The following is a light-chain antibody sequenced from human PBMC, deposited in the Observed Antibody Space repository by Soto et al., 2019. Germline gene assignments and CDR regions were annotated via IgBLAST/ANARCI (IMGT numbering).Light chain of an antibody. J-gene: IGKJ5*01. CDR3: MKRIQRPS. CDR1: QSLLYSDGKTY. Sequence: DIVMTQTPLSLSVTPGQPASIYCQSRQSLLYSDGKTYWYWYQQKPGKPAQLLIYEVSNRCSGVRDSFSGRGSGKVFSLKSSRVEGEDVWVYYCMKRIQRPSFGQGTRLELK. CDR2: EVS. V-gene: IGKV2D-29*01.